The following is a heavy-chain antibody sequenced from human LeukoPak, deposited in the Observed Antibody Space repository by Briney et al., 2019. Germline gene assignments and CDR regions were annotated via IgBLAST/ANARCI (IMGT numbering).Heavy chain of an antibody. CDR3: VSRSTYGTLFDY. V-gene: IGHV4-38-2*02. CDR2: IYHSGST. Sequence: SETLSLTCTVSSYSISSGYYWGWIRQPPEKGLEWIGTIYHSGSTYYNPSLKSRVTISLDTSKNQFSLKLNSVTVADTAVYYCVSRSTYGTLFDYWGQGTLVTVSS. D-gene: IGHD3-10*01. CDR1: SYSISSGYY. J-gene: IGHJ4*02.